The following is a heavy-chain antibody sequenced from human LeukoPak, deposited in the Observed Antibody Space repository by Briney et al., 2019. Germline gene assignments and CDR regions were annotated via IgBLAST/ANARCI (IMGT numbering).Heavy chain of an antibody. Sequence: SQTLSLTCAISGDSVSSNSAAWNWIRQSPSRGLEWLGRTYYRSKWYNDYAVSVKSRITINPDTSKNQFSLQLNSVTPEDTAVYYCAREVSGSISWYDYYYYGMDVWGQGTTVTVSS. V-gene: IGHV6-1*01. CDR2: TYYRSKWYN. J-gene: IGHJ6*02. CDR3: AREVSGSISWYDYYYYGMDV. D-gene: IGHD6-13*01. CDR1: GDSVSSNSAA.